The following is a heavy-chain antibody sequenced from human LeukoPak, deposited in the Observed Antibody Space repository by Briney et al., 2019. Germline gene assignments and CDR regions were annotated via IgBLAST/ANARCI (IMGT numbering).Heavy chain of an antibody. V-gene: IGHV3-53*01. CDR1: GFTVSSNY. D-gene: IGHD3-22*01. Sequence: GGSLRLSCAASGFTVSSNYMSWVRQAPGKGLEWVSVIYSGGSTYYADSVKGRFTISRDNSKNTLYLQMNSLRAEDTAVYYCARVWYDNSGYYLFDYWGQGTLVTVSS. CDR3: ARVWYDNSGYYLFDY. J-gene: IGHJ4*02. CDR2: IYSGGST.